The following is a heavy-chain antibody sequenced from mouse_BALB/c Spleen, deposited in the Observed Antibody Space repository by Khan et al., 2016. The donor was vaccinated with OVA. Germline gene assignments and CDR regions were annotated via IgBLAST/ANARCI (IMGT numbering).Heavy chain of an antibody. Sequence: QVQLQQSGAELARPGASVKMSCKATGYIFTSYMMHWVKQRHGQGLEGIGDINPSSDYNNYNQKFKDKATLTADKSSSTAYMQLSSLTSEDSADYCCARGGDCSLGYWGQGTLVTVSA. V-gene: IGHV1-4*01. CDR2: INPSSDYN. D-gene: IGHD2-12*01. J-gene: IGHJ3*01. CDR3: ARGGDCSLGY. CDR1: GYIFTSYM.